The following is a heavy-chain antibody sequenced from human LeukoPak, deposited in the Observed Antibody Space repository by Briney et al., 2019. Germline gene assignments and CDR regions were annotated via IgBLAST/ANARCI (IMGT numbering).Heavy chain of an antibody. CDR1: GFTFSYYW. J-gene: IGHJ3*02. V-gene: IGHV3-7*04. Sequence: AGGSLRLSCAASGFTFSYYWMSWVRQAPGRGLEWVDNMKQDGSEKYSVASVKGRFTISRDNAKNSLYLQMNSLRAEDTAVYYCARGATLGEYYDFWSGQDPFDIWGQGTMVTVS. D-gene: IGHD3-3*01. CDR2: MKQDGSEK. CDR3: ARGATLGEYYDFWSGQDPFDI.